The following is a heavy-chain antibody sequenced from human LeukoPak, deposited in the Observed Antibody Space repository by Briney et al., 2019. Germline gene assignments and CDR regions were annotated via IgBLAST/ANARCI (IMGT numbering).Heavy chain of an antibody. CDR1: GITFSSYA. CDR2: IGGYGRST. J-gene: IGHJ4*02. Sequence: PGGSLRLSCAASGITFSSYAMSWVRQTPGKRLEWVSAIGGYGRSTYYADSVKGRFTISRVNSKNTLYLQMNSLRAEDTAVYYCASQSQVRYFDYWGQGTLVTVSS. V-gene: IGHV3-23*01. CDR3: ASQSQVRYFDY.